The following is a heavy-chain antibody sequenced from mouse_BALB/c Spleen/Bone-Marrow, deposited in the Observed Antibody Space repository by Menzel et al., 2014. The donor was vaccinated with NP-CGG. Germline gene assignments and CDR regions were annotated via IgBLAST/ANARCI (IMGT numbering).Heavy chain of an antibody. Sequence: EVQLVESGPELVKPGASVKMSCKASGYTFTSYVMHWVKQKPGQGLEWIGYINPYNDGTKYNEKFKGKATLTSDKSSSTAYMELSSLTSEDSAVYYCARGVYYYGSSPYYFDYWGQGTTPTVSS. J-gene: IGHJ2*01. CDR2: INPYNDGT. CDR3: ARGVYYYGSSPYYFDY. D-gene: IGHD1-1*01. V-gene: IGHV1-14*01. CDR1: GYTFTSYV.